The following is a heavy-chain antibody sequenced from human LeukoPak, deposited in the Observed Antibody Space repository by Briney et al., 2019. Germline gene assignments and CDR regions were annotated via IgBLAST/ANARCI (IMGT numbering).Heavy chain of an antibody. CDR2: IYYSGST. D-gene: IGHD1-7*01. J-gene: IGHJ4*02. CDR3: VRDRELNY. V-gene: IGHV4-61*01. CDR1: GGYVSSGSYY. Sequence: SETLCLTCTVSGGYVSSGSYYWSWIRQPPGKGLEWIGYIYYSGSTSYNPSLKSRATISADTSKNQSSLKLSSVTAADTAVYYCVRDRELNYWGQGTLITVSS.